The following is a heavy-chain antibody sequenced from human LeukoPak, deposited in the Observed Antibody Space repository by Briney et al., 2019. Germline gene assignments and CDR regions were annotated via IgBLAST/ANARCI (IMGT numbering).Heavy chain of an antibody. CDR1: GFTFSNYA. D-gene: IGHD3-22*01. CDR2: ICGHGISI. V-gene: IGHV3-23*01. J-gene: IGHJ4*02. Sequence: TGGSLRLSCEASGFTFSNYAMSWVRPAPGRGLEWVSGICGHGISIYYADSVKGRFTISRDNSKNTLYLQMNSLRAEDTAVYYCAKGSPDYDSPLWYYFDYWGQGTLVTVSS. CDR3: AKGSPDYDSPLWYYFDY.